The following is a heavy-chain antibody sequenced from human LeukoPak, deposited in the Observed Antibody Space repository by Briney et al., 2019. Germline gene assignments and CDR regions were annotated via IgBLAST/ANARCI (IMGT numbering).Heavy chain of an antibody. V-gene: IGHV1-18*01. Sequence: ASVKVSCKASGYTFTSYGISWVRQAPGQGLERMGWISAYNGNTNYAQKLHGSVTLTTDTPTSTAYMELRSLRSDDTAVYYCARDITMVRGVIIGYYYYMDVWGKGTTVTVSS. CDR3: ARDITMVRGVIIGYYYYMDV. CDR1: GYTFTSYG. CDR2: ISAYNGNT. D-gene: IGHD3-10*01. J-gene: IGHJ6*03.